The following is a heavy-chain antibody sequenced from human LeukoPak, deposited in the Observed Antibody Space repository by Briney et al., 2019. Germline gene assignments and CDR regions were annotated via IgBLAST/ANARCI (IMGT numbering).Heavy chain of an antibody. J-gene: IGHJ4*02. CDR2: ISGSGGST. D-gene: IGHD2-15*01. CDR3: ARGWEDCSGGSCYVLIDY. CDR1: GFTFSSYA. V-gene: IGHV3-23*01. Sequence: GGSLRLSCAASGFTFSSYAMSWVRQAPGKGLEWVSAISGSGGSTYYADSVKGRFTISRDNSKNTLYLQMNSLRAEDTAVYYCARGWEDCSGGSCYVLIDYWGQGTLVTVSS.